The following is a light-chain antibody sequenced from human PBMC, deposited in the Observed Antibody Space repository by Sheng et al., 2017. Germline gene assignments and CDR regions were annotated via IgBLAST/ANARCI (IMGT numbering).Light chain of an antibody. J-gene: IGKJ4*01. Sequence: DIQMTQSPSSLSASVGDRVTITCQSSQHINHYISWYQQKAGKAPKFLIYDATNLETGVPVKVQWEWIWDRFSFTISSLQPEDIATYYCQQYDDFPLTFGGGTKVEI. CDR2: DAT. CDR3: QQYDDFPLT. V-gene: IGKV1-33*01. CDR1: QHINHY.